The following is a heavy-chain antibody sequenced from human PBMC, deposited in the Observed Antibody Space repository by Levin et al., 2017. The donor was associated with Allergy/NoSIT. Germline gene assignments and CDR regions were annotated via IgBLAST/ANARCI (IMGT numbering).Heavy chain of an antibody. CDR3: AREGSYYDSSGREYYYGMDV. CDR1: GFTFSSYW. D-gene: IGHD3-22*01. V-gene: IGHV3-74*01. J-gene: IGHJ6*02. Sequence: GESLKISCAASGFTFSSYWMHWVRQAPGKGLVWVSRINSDGSSTSYADSVKGRFTISRDNAKNTLYLQMNSLRAEDTAVYYCAREGSYYDSSGREYYYGMDVWGQGTTVTVSS. CDR2: INSDGSST.